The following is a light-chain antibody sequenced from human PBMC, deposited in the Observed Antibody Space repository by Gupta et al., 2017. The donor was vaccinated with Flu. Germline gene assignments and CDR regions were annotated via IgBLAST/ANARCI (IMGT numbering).Light chain of an antibody. Sequence: EIVLRQSPGTLSLSPGERATLSCRASQSVSSSYLAWYQQKPGQAPRHLISGASSRGTGIPDRFSGSGYGTDFTLTISRREPEDFAVYYCQQYGRSPPWTFGQGTKVEIK. V-gene: IGKV3-20*01. CDR1: QSVSSSY. CDR2: GAS. J-gene: IGKJ1*01. CDR3: QQYGRSPPWT.